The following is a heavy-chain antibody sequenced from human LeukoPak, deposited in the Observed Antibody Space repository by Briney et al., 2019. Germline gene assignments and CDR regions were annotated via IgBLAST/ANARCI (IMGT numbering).Heavy chain of an antibody. CDR3: ARDNSVGDIAWWFDP. V-gene: IGHV1-2*02. CDR1: GYTFTGYY. CDR2: INPNSGGT. D-gene: IGHD1-26*01. Sequence: ASVKVSCKASGYTFTGYYMHWVRQAPGQGLEWMGWINPNSGGTNYAQKFQGRVTMTRDPSISTAYMELSRLRSDDTAVYYCARDNSVGDIAWWFDPWGQGTLVTVSS. J-gene: IGHJ5*02.